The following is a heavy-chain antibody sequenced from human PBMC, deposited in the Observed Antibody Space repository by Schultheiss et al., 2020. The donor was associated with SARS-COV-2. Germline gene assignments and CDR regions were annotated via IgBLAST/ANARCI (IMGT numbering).Heavy chain of an antibody. CDR3: ARDGLDPVGDAFDT. D-gene: IGHD3/OR15-3a*01. Sequence: SETLSLTCTVSGGSISSGGYYWSWIRQHPGKGLEWIGYIYYSGSTYYNPSLKSRVTISVDTSKNQFSLSLSSVTAADTAVYYCARDGLDPVGDAFDTWGQGTMVTVSS. CDR1: GGSISSGGYY. V-gene: IGHV4-31*03. CDR2: IYYSGST. J-gene: IGHJ3*02.